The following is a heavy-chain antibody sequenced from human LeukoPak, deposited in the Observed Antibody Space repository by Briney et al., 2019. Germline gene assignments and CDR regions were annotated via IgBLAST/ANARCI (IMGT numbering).Heavy chain of an antibody. D-gene: IGHD3-3*01. Sequence: GGSLRLSCAASGFTFSNYAMSWVRQAPGKGLEWVSSISDSGRNTYYADSVKGRFTISRDNSKSTLFLQMNSLRPDDTAVYYCASSHYDFWSGYSAWGQETLVTVSS. CDR3: ASSHYDFWSGYSA. J-gene: IGHJ5*02. V-gene: IGHV3-23*01. CDR1: GFTFSNYA. CDR2: ISDSGRNT.